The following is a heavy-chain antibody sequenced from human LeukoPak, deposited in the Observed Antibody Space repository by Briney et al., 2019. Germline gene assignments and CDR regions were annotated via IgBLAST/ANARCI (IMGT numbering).Heavy chain of an antibody. CDR1: GYTFTSYG. CDR3: ARVTGNYGDYDYFDY. D-gene: IGHD4-17*01. Sequence: ASVKVSCKASGYTFTSYGISWVRQAPGQGLEGMGWISAYNGNTNYAQKLQGRVTMTTDTSTSTAYMELRSLRSDDTAVYYCARVTGNYGDYDYFDYWGQGTLVTVSS. CDR2: ISAYNGNT. J-gene: IGHJ4*02. V-gene: IGHV1-18*01.